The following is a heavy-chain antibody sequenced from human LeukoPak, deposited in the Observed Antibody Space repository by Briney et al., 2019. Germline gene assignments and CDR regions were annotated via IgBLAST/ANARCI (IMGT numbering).Heavy chain of an antibody. D-gene: IGHD4-23*01. J-gene: IGHJ4*02. CDR2: VYYSGST. CDR1: GVSISSYY. CDR3: GRVTGGNSLDY. Sequence: SETLSLTCTVSGVSISSYYWTWIRQPPGKGLEWIGCVYYSGSTTYNPSLRGRVTISVDTSKNQFSLKLSSVTAADTAMYYCGRVTGGNSLDYWGQGTLVTVSS. V-gene: IGHV4-59*01.